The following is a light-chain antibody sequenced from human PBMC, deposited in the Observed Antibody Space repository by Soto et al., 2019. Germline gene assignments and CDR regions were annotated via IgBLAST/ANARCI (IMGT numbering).Light chain of an antibody. V-gene: IGKV3-20*01. J-gene: IGKJ3*01. CDR1: QSVSSSY. Sequence: EIVLTQSPGTLSSSPGERATLSCRASQSVSSSYLAWYQQKPGQAPRLLIYSASSRATGIPDRFSGSGSGTDFTLTISRLEPEDFAVYYCQQYDSSPVTFGPGTKVDIK. CDR3: QQYDSSPVT. CDR2: SAS.